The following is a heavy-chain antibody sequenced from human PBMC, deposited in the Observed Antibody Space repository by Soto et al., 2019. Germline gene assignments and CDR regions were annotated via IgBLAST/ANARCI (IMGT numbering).Heavy chain of an antibody. CDR3: ARADCSGGSCHYGKGG. Sequence: SETLSLTCAVYGGSFSGYYWSWIGQPPGKGLEWIGEINHSGSTNYNPSLKSRVTISVDTSKNQFSLKLSSVTAADTAVYYCARADCSGGSCHYGKGGWGRGPTVTVSS. V-gene: IGHV4-34*01. CDR2: INHSGST. D-gene: IGHD2-15*01. CDR1: GGSFSGYY. J-gene: IGHJ6*02.